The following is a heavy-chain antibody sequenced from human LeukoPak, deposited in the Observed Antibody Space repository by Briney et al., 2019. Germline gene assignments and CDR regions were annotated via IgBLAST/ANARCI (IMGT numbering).Heavy chain of an antibody. V-gene: IGHV3-23*01. Sequence: GGSLRLSCAASGFTFSSSSMSWVRQAPGKGLEWVSVISGSGGSTDYADSVKGRYTISRDNSKNTLYLQMNSLRAEDTAVYYCAKGSGWYVWGQGTLVTVSS. CDR2: ISGSGGST. D-gene: IGHD6-19*01. CDR3: AKGSGWYV. J-gene: IGHJ4*02. CDR1: GFTFSSSS.